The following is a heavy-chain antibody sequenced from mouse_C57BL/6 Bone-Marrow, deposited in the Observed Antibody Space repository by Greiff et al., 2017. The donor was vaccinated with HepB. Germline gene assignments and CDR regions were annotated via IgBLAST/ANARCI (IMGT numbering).Heavy chain of an antibody. CDR2: IDPSDSYT. CDR1: GYTFTSYW. V-gene: IGHV1-69*01. CDR3: ARRDYDYDDGGFAY. J-gene: IGHJ3*01. D-gene: IGHD2-4*01. Sequence: QVQLQQPGAELVMPGASVKLSCKASGYTFTSYWMHWVKQRPGQGLEWIGEIDPSDSYTNYNQKFKGKSTLTVDKSSSTAYMQLSSLTSEDSAVYYCARRDYDYDDGGFAYWGQGTLVTVSA.